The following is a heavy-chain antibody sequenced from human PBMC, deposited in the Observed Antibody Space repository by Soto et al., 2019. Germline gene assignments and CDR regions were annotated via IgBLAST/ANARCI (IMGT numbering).Heavy chain of an antibody. J-gene: IGHJ1*01. D-gene: IGHD2-8*01. CDR2: ISAYNGNT. V-gene: IGHV1-18*04. CDR3: ARDEHAVYAAVQH. CDR1: GYTFTSYG. Sequence: ASVKVSCKASGYTFTSYGISWVRQASGQGLEWMGGISAYNGNTNYAQKLQGRVTMTTDTSTSTAYMELRSLRSDDTAVYYCARDEHAVYAAVQHWGQGTLVTVSS.